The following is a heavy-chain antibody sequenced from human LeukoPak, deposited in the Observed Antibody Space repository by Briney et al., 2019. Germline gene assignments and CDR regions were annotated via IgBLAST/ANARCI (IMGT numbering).Heavy chain of an antibody. V-gene: IGHV3-7*01. CDR3: ARDPNVLGVTPYYFDF. CDR1: GFSFSSYW. D-gene: IGHD3-10*02. Sequence: PGGSLRLSCEASGFSFSSYWMSWVRQAPGKGLEWVANIKEDGSEKYYVDSVKGRFTVSRDNAKNSLFLKTDTLRGDDTGIYYCARDPNVLGVTPYYFDFWGQGTLVTVSS. J-gene: IGHJ4*02. CDR2: IKEDGSEK.